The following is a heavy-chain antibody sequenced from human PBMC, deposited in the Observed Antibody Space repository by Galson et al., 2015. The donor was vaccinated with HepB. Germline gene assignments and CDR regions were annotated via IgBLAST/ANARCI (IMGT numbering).Heavy chain of an antibody. CDR2: IYPGDSDT. J-gene: IGHJ4*02. Sequence: QSGAEVKKPGESLKISCKGSGYIFTNYWIAWVRQMPGKGLGWMGLIYPGDSDTRYSPSFQGQVTISADKSITTAYLQWSSLKASDTAMYYCARHFRGCSGTNCRFDYWGQGTLVTVSS. D-gene: IGHD2-2*01. CDR3: ARHFRGCSGTNCRFDY. V-gene: IGHV5-51*01. CDR1: GYIFTNYW.